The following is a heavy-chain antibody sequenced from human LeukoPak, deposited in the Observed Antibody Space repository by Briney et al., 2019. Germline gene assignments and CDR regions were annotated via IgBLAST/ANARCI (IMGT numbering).Heavy chain of an antibody. CDR2: IYHSGIT. Sequence: SETLSLTCAVSGDSISSSNWWTWVRQPPGKGLEWIGEIYHSGITNYNPSLTSRVSISVDMSKNQFSLKLTSVTAADTAVYYCARGRGYFDPFDPWGQGTLVTVSS. J-gene: IGHJ5*02. CDR1: GDSISSSNW. CDR3: ARGRGYFDPFDP. D-gene: IGHD3-9*01. V-gene: IGHV4-4*02.